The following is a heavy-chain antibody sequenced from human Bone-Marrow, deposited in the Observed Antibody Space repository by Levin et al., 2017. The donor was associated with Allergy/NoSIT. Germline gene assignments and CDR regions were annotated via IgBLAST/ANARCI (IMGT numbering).Heavy chain of an antibody. CDR2: IIPMFDAA. V-gene: IGHV1-69*08. J-gene: IGHJ3*02. CDR1: ADTFRSYS. D-gene: IGHD4-17*01. Sequence: KISCKASADTFRSYSINWVRQAPGQRLEWMGRIIPMFDAANFAQTFQGRVTITADKTTSTAYMEVNSLRSEDAAIYYCARAPFGGDFDAFDMWGQGTMVTVSS. CDR3: ARAPFGGDFDAFDM.